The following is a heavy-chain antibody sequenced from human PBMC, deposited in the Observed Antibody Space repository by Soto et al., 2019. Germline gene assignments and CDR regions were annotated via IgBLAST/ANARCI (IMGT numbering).Heavy chain of an antibody. Sequence: PSETLSLTCTVSDGSISSYYWSWIRQPPGKGLEWIGYIYYSGSTNYNPSLKSRVTISVDTSKNQFSLKLSSVTAADTAVYYCASGMVYANYYYYYMDVWGKGTTVTVSS. V-gene: IGHV4-59*08. CDR2: IYYSGST. CDR1: DGSISSYY. D-gene: IGHD2-8*01. J-gene: IGHJ6*03. CDR3: ASGMVYANYYYYYMDV.